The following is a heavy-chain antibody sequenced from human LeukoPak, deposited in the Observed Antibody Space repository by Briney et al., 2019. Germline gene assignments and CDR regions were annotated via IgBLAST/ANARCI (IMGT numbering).Heavy chain of an antibody. V-gene: IGHV3-53*01. D-gene: IGHD6-6*01. CDR3: ASVSSSYPTSTPDWYFDL. CDR1: GFIVSSNY. J-gene: IGHJ2*01. CDR2: LYSGGTA. Sequence: GGSLRLSCVASGFIVSSNYMNWVRQAPGKGLEWISILYSGGTAFYADSVKGRFTISRDNSKNTLYLQMNSLRADDTAMYYCASVSSSYPTSTPDWYFDLWGRGTLVTVSS.